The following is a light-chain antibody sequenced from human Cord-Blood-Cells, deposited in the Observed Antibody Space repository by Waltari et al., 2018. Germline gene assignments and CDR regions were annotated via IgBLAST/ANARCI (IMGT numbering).Light chain of an antibody. CDR1: SSHVGGYNY. CDR2: DVS. J-gene: IGLJ2*01. V-gene: IGLV2-14*01. Sequence: QSALTQPASVSGSPGQSITISCTGTSSHVGGYNYVSLYQQHPGKAPKLMLYDVSNRPSGVSNRFSGSKSGNTASLTISGLQAEDEADYYCSSYTSSSTVVFGGGTKLTVL. CDR3: SSYTSSSTVV.